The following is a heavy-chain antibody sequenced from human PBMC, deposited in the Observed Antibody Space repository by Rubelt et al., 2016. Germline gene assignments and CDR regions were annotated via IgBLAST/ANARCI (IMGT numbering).Heavy chain of an antibody. CDR1: GYTFTSYD. D-gene: IGHD6-13*01. Sequence: QVQLVQSGAEVKKPGASVKVSCKASGYTFTSYDINWVRQATGQGLEWMGWMNPNSGNTGYAQKFQGSGTMTRNTSISTAYMELSSLRSEDTAVYYCARGLAAAGTLVPWGQGTLVTVSS. CDR2: MNPNSGNT. J-gene: IGHJ5*02. V-gene: IGHV1-8*01. CDR3: ARGLAAAGTLVP.